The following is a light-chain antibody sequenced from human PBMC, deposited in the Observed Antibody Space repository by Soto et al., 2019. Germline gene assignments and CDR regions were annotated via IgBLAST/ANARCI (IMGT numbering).Light chain of an antibody. CDR3: GTWDSSLSGGGV. J-gene: IGLJ3*02. CDR1: SSDIGDNY. Sequence: QSVLTQPPSVSAAPGQEVTISCSGSSSDIGDNYVSWYQQLPGTAPKLLIYENNKRPSGIPDRFSGSKSGTSATLGITGLQTGDEADYYCGTWDSSLSGGGVFGGGTQLTVL. V-gene: IGLV1-51*02. CDR2: ENN.